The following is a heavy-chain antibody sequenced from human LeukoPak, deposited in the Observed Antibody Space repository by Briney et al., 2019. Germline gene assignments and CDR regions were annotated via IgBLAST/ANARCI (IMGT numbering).Heavy chain of an antibody. CDR3: ARGDLRFLEWSYYMDV. Sequence: SVKVSCKASGGTFSSYTISWVRQAPGQGLEWMGGIIPIFGTANYAQKFQGRVTITTDESTSTAYMELSSLRPEDTAVYYCARGDLRFLEWSYYMDVWGKGTTVTVSS. CDR2: IIPIFGTA. CDR1: GGTFSSYT. D-gene: IGHD3-3*01. V-gene: IGHV1-69*05. J-gene: IGHJ6*03.